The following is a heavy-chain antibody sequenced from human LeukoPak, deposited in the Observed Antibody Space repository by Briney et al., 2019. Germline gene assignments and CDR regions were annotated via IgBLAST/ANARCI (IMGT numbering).Heavy chain of an antibody. J-gene: IGHJ4*02. CDR2: ISSSGDTM. CDR3: ARDTGGYVGN. V-gene: IGHV3-48*03. CDR1: GFIFSSYE. D-gene: IGHD5-12*01. Sequence: GGSLRLSCAASGFIFSSYEMNWVRQSPGKGLEWVSYISSSGDTMYYADSVKGRFTISRDNAKNSLYLQMNSLRAEDTAVYYCARDTGGYVGNWGQGTLVTVSS.